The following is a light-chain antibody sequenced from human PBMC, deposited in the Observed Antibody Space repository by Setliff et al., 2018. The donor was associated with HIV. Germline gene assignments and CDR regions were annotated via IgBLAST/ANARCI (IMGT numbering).Light chain of an antibody. CDR1: SSDVGAYIY. CDR2: DVT. J-gene: IGLJ1*01. CDR3: CSYVAGSTYV. Sequence: QSALTQPRSVSGSPAQSVTISCTGTSSDVGAYIYVSWYQQYPGKAPKLMIYDVTKRPSGVPDRFSGSKSGNTASLTISGLQAEDEADYYCCSYVAGSTYVFGTGTKVTVL. V-gene: IGLV2-11*01.